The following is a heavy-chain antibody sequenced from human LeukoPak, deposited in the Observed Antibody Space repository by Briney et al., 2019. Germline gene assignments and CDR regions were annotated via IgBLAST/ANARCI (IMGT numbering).Heavy chain of an antibody. CDR2: ISGSGGTA. CDR3: ARVVSSSDYAIHY. Sequence: PGGSLRLSCAASGFTFSIYAMSWVRQAPGKGLEWVSAISGSGGTAYYADSVKGRFTISRDNSKNTLYLQVNSLRAEDTAVYYCARVVSSSDYAIHYWGQGTLVTVSS. J-gene: IGHJ4*02. CDR1: GFTFSIYA. V-gene: IGHV3-23*01. D-gene: IGHD3-22*01.